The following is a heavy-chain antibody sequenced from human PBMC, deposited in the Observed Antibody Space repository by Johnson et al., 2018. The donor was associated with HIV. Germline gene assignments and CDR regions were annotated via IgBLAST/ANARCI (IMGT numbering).Heavy chain of an antibody. D-gene: IGHD3-16*01. Sequence: VQLVESGGGLVQPGGSLRLSCAASGFTFSNFAMNWVRQAPGKGLEWVGRLKSKTDGGTTDYAAHVKGRFTISRDDSKNTLYLQINSLKTDDTAVYYCTTVRGAFDIWGQGTMVTVSS. V-gene: IGHV3-15*01. J-gene: IGHJ3*02. CDR3: TTVRGAFDI. CDR1: GFTFSNFA. CDR2: LKSKTDGGTT.